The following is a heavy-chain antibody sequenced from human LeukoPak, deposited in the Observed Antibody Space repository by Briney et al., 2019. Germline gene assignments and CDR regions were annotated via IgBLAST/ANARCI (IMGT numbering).Heavy chain of an antibody. CDR3: GIYNSGGY. J-gene: IGHJ4*02. Sequence: GGSLRRSCTASGFTFSNYWMHWVRQAPGKGLVWVSRINSDMSSTNYADSVKGRFTISRDNAENTLYLQMNSLRAEDTAVYYCGIYNSGGYWGQGTLVTVSS. V-gene: IGHV3-74*01. D-gene: IGHD3-22*01. CDR2: INSDMSST. CDR1: GFTFSNYW.